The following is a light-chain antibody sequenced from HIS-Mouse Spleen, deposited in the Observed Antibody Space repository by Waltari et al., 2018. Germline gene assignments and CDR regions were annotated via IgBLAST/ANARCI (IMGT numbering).Light chain of an antibody. V-gene: IGLV2-14*03. Sequence: QSALTQPASVSGSPGQSIPISATGTSSDVGGKNYFSWYQQPPGKAPKLMIYDVSNRPSGVSNRFSGSKSGNTASLTISGLQAEDEADYYCSSYTSSSTWVFGGGTKLTVL. CDR3: SSYTSSSTWV. CDR2: DVS. CDR1: SSDVGGKNY. J-gene: IGLJ3*02.